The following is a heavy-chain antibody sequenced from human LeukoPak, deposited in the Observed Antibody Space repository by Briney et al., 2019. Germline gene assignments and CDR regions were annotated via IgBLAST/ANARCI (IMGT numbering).Heavy chain of an antibody. D-gene: IGHD3-10*01. V-gene: IGHV3-21*01. Sequence: GGSLRLSCAASGFTFSTHRMHWVRQAPGKGLEWVSSISGTSTYIHYADSVKGRFTISRDNAKNSLYLQMDSLRAEDTAVYYCARDRGFVGVFYNGIDVWGQGTTVTVSS. CDR3: ARDRGFVGVFYNGIDV. CDR1: GFTFSTHR. CDR2: ISGTSTYI. J-gene: IGHJ6*02.